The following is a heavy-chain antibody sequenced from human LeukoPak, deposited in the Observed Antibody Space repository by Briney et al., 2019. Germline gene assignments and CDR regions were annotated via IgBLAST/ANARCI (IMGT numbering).Heavy chain of an antibody. V-gene: IGHV3-53*01. J-gene: IGHJ4*02. CDR3: ASDLIY. CDR1: GFTFIDYY. Sequence: GGSLRLSCAASGFTFIDYYMSWIRRAPGKGLEWVSVIYGVDGTSYADSVKGRFTISRDNSKNTVYLQMNSLRVEDTALYYCASDLIYWGQGTLVTVSS. CDR2: IYGVDGT.